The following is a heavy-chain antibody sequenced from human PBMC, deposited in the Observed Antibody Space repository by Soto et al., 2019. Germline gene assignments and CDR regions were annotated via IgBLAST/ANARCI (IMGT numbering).Heavy chain of an antibody. Sequence: EVQLVESGGRVVRPGGSLRLSCAASGFTFDDYAMSWVRQAPGKALEWVSAINWNGNRTGYSESVKGLFTSSRDNAKNSVYLQMNSLRAEDTAVYYCAISPILDSWGQGTLVIVSS. CDR1: GFTFDDYA. CDR2: INWNGNRT. V-gene: IGHV3-20*04. J-gene: IGHJ4*02. CDR3: AISPILDS.